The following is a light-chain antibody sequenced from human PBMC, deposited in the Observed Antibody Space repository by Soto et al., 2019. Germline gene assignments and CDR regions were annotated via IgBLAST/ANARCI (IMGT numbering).Light chain of an antibody. V-gene: IGKV1-5*01. CDR2: EAA. CDR1: QSIYKW. CDR3: QQYNSFPLT. J-gene: IGKJ4*01. Sequence: DIQMTQSPSTLSASIGDTVTISCRASQSIYKWLAWYQQKPQKAPKALIFEAAGLESGVSSRFRGSGSGTEFTLTISGLQPDDLATYYCQQYNSFPLTFGGGTTVEL.